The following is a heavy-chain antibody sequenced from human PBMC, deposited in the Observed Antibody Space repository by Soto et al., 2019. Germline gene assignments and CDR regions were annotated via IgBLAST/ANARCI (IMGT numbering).Heavy chain of an antibody. Sequence: PSETLSLTCTVSGGSISSYYLSWIRQPAGKGLEWIGRIYTSGSTNYNPSLKSRVTMSVDTSKNQFSLKLSSVTAADTAVYYCARDLEYSRPRWFDPWGQGTLVTVSS. D-gene: IGHD6-6*01. CDR3: ARDLEYSRPRWFDP. J-gene: IGHJ5*02. CDR2: IYTSGST. CDR1: GGSISSYY. V-gene: IGHV4-4*07.